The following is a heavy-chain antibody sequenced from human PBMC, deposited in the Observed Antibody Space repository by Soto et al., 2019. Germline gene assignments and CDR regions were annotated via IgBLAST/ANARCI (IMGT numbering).Heavy chain of an antibody. J-gene: IGHJ4*02. CDR2: IYYPGTT. V-gene: IGHV4-30-4*01. CDR1: SLSMGDYY. Sequence: SLSMGDYYWGWVREPPWKGLEWIGYIYYPGTTYYNQSLKIRVTLSLDTSEKQFSLRLNSVSAADPPIYYRVIGGSVVLTARFDSRGQGTLGPVSS. CDR3: VIGGSVVLTARFDS. D-gene: IGHD2-21*02.